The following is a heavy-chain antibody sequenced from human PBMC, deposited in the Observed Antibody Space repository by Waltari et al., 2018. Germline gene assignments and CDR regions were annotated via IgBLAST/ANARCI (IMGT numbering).Heavy chain of an antibody. CDR2: ISYDGSNK. CDR3: ARGPLRNSYYGMDV. V-gene: IGHV3-30-3*01. Sequence: QVQLVESGGGVVQPGRSLRLSCAASGFTFSSYAMHWVRQAPGKGLDWVAVISYDGSNKYYADSLKGRFTISRDNSKNTLYLQMNSLRAEDTAVYYCARGPLRNSYYGMDVWGQGTTVTVSS. J-gene: IGHJ6*02. D-gene: IGHD4-17*01. CDR1: GFTFSSYA.